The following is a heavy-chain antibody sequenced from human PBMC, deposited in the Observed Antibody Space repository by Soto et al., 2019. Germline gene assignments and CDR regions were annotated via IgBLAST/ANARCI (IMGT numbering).Heavy chain of an antibody. D-gene: IGHD3-3*01. Sequence: PGGSLRLSCAASGFTVSSNYMSWVRQAPGKGLEWVSVIYSGGSTYYADSVKGRFTISRDNSKNTLYLQMNSLRAEDTAVYYCARGIHYDFWSGYYDYWGQGTLVTVSS. CDR3: ARGIHYDFWSGYYDY. CDR1: GFTVSSNY. J-gene: IGHJ4*02. V-gene: IGHV3-53*01. CDR2: IYSGGST.